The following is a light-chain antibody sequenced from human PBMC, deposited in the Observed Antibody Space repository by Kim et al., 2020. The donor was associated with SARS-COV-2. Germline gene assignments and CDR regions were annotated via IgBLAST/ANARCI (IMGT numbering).Light chain of an antibody. J-gene: IGKJ5*01. V-gene: IGKV3-11*01. Sequence: SPGERATLSCRASQSVSSYLAWYQQKPGQAPRLLIYDASNRATGIPARFSGSGSGTDFTLTISSLEPEDFAVYYCQQRSNWPPPTFGQGTRLEIK. CDR3: QQRSNWPPPT. CDR2: DAS. CDR1: QSVSSY.